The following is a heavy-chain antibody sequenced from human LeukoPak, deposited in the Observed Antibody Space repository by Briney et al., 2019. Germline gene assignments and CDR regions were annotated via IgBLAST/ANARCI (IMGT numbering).Heavy chain of an antibody. V-gene: IGHV3-11*01. CDR1: GFTFGDFY. D-gene: IGHD1-1*01. Sequence: GGSLRLSCAASGFTFGDFYMSWIRQAPGKGLEWFSYISGDSDTIYYADSVKGRFTISRDNDKKSLYLQMNSLRAEDTAEYYCAKSLLTTATGTGRAFDIWGQGTMVTVSA. CDR2: ISGDSDTI. CDR3: AKSLLTTATGTGRAFDI. J-gene: IGHJ3*02.